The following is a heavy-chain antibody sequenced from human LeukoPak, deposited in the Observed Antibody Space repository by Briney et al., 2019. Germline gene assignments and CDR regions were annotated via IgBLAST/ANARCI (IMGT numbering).Heavy chain of an antibody. CDR1: GYSISRGYY. J-gene: IGHJ5*02. CDR3: ARDWGFGDSEDWFDP. Sequence: PSETLSLTCNVSGYSISRGYYWGWIRQPPGKGLEWIGSVHRTGSTYYNPSLRSRVSISVDKSTNHISLEVTSVTAADTAVYYCARDWGFGDSEDWFDPWGQGTLVTVSS. D-gene: IGHD3-10*01. CDR2: VHRTGST. V-gene: IGHV4-38-2*02.